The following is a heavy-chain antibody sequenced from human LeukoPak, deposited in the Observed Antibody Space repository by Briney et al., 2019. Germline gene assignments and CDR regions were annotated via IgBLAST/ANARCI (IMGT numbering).Heavy chain of an antibody. CDR2: IRSKAYGGTT. J-gene: IGHJ4*02. CDR1: GFTFGDYA. CDR3: TSPATTGYYYYFDY. V-gene: IGHV3-49*04. Sequence: SGGSLRLSCTASGFTFGDYAMSWVRQAPGKGLEWVGFIRSKAYGGTTEYAASVKGRFTISRDDSKSIAYLQMNSLKTEDTAVYYCTSPATTGYYYYFDYWGQGTLVTVSS. D-gene: IGHD3-22*01.